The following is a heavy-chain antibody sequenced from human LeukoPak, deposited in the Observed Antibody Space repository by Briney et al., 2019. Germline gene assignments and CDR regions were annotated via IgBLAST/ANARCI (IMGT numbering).Heavy chain of an antibody. D-gene: IGHD6-19*01. CDR3: ARGPLSGWYYFDY. V-gene: IGHV3-21*01. CDR1: GFTFSSFN. CDR2: ISSSADYI. J-gene: IGHJ4*02. Sequence: PGGSLRLSCAASGFTFSSFNMNWVRQAPGKGLEWVSSISSSADYIYHADSVKGRFTISRDNAKNSLYLQMNSLRAEDTAVYYCARGPLSGWYYFDYWGQGTLVTVSS.